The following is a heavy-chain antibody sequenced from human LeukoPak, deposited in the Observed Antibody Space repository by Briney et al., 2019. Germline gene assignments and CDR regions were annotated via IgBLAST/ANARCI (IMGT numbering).Heavy chain of an antibody. CDR1: GFTFSSYS. CDR3: TTDLPLL. D-gene: IGHD1-26*01. CDR2: ISSSSSTI. J-gene: IGHJ4*02. V-gene: IGHV3-48*01. Sequence: PGGSLRLSCAASGFTFSSYSMNWVRQAPGKGLEWVSYISSSSSTIYYADSVKGRFTISRDNAKNSLYLQMNSLKTEDTAVYYCTTDLPLLWGQGTLVTVSS.